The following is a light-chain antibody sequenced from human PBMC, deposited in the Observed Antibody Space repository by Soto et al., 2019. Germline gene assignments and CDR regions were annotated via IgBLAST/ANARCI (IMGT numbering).Light chain of an antibody. CDR2: EVS. V-gene: IGLV2-8*01. CDR3: SSYAGSNNWV. Sequence: QSALTQPPSASGSPGQSVTISCTGTSSDVGGYNYVSWYQQHPGKAPKLMIYEVSKRPSGVPARFSGYKSGNTASLTVSGRQAEDEADYYCSSYAGSNNWVFGGGIKLTVL. J-gene: IGLJ3*02. CDR1: SSDVGGYNY.